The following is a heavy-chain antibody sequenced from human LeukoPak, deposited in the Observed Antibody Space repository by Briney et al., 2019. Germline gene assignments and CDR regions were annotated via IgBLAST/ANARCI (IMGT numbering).Heavy chain of an antibody. CDR1: GGPISSYY. V-gene: IGHV4-59*12. CDR3: ARRALSYSGYGED. Sequence: SETLSLTCTVSGGPISSYYWSWIRQPPGKGLEWIGYITYSGSTNYNPSLESRVTISVDTSKNQFSLKLSSVTAADTAVYYCARRALSYSGYGEDWGQGTLVTVSS. J-gene: IGHJ4*02. CDR2: ITYSGST. D-gene: IGHD5-12*01.